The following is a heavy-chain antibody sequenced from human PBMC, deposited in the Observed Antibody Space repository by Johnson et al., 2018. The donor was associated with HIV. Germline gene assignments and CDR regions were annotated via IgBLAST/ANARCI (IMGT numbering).Heavy chain of an antibody. V-gene: IGHV3-23*04. CDR3: SILGCVAFDI. CDR1: GFTFSDYY. CDR2: ISGSNAST. D-gene: IGHD2-21*01. J-gene: IGHJ3*02. Sequence: VQLVESGGGLVKPGGSLRLSCAASGFTFSDYYMSWIRQAPGKGLEWVSGISGSNASTYYADSVKGRFTISRDNSKNTLFLQMDSRSAEDTAVYYWSILGCVAFDIWGQVTMVTVSS.